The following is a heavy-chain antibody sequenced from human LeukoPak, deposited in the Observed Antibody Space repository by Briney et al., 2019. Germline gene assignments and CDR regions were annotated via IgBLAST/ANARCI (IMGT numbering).Heavy chain of an antibody. CDR2: ITGAGTI. D-gene: IGHD2-8*01. Sequence: AFLRLSCAASGISFRSHSLDWVRQARGKGLEWVSSITGAGTIQYADSVKGRFTISRDNTQNSIFLQMNSLRAEDTAVYYCVRGVIHPYFDFWGQGILVTVSS. CDR3: VRGVIHPYFDF. J-gene: IGHJ4*02. CDR1: GISFRSHS. V-gene: IGHV3-21*04.